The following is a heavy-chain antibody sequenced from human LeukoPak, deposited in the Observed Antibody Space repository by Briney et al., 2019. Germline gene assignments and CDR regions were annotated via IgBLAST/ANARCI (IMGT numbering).Heavy chain of an antibody. CDR3: AKDHSGSYDQPFDY. J-gene: IGHJ4*02. CDR2: ISDSGDST. Sequence: GGSLRLSCAASGFTFSSYAMSWVRQAPGKGLEWVSAISDSGDSTYYADSVKGRFTISRDNSKNTLYLQMNSLRAEDTALYYCAKDHSGSYDQPFDYWGQGTLVTVSS. CDR1: GFTFSSYA. D-gene: IGHD1-26*01. V-gene: IGHV3-23*01.